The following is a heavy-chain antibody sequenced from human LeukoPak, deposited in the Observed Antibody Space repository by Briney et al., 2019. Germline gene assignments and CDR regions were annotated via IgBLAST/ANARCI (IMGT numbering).Heavy chain of an antibody. CDR1: GYTFTSYY. CDR3: ARSPLSIAARPPFDY. D-gene: IGHD6-6*01. V-gene: IGHV1-46*01. Sequence: ASVKVSCKASGYTFTSYYMHWVRQAPGQGLEWMGIINPSGGSTSYAQKFQGGVTMTRDTSTSTVYMELSSLRSEDTAVYYCARSPLSIAARPPFDYWGQGTLVTVSS. J-gene: IGHJ4*02. CDR2: INPSGGST.